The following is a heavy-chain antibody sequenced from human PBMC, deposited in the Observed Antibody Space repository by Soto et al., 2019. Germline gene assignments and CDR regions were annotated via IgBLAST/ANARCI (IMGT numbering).Heavy chain of an antibody. V-gene: IGHV2-5*02. CDR2: LYWDDDE. D-gene: IGHD3-16*01. CDR3: AHRPRGITYVFDY. J-gene: IGHJ4*02. Sequence: QITLKESGPTLVKPTQTLTLTCTFSGFSLSTRGVGVGWIRQPPGKALEWLALLYWDDDERYSPSLMSRLTNNKDPAKTPVFLTMTNMDPVDTATYCSAHRPRGITYVFDYLGQGTLVTVSS. CDR1: GFSLSTRGVG.